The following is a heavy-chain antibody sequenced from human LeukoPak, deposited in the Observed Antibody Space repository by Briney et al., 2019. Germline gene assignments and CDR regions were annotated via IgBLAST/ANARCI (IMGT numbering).Heavy chain of an antibody. V-gene: IGHV1-69*13. Sequence: SVKVSCKASGGTFSSYAISWVRQAPGQGLEWMGGIIPIFGTANYAQKFQGRVTITADESTSTAYMELSSLRSEDTAVYYCARGRHGRYCSSTSCYTGAFDIWGQGTMVTVSS. CDR1: GGTFSSYA. J-gene: IGHJ3*02. CDR2: IIPIFGTA. CDR3: ARGRHGRYCSSTSCYTGAFDI. D-gene: IGHD2-2*02.